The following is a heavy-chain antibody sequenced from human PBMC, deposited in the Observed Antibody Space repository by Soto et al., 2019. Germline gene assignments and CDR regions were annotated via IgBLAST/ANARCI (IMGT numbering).Heavy chain of an antibody. CDR2: ISYDGSNK. Sequence: GGSLRLSCAASGFTFSSYAMHWVRQAPGKGLEWVAVISYDGSNKYSADSVKGRFTISRDISKNTLYLQMNSLRAEDTAVYYCARGFGNWFDPWGQGTLVTVSS. V-gene: IGHV3-30-3*01. J-gene: IGHJ5*02. D-gene: IGHD3-10*01. CDR3: ARGFGNWFDP. CDR1: GFTFSSYA.